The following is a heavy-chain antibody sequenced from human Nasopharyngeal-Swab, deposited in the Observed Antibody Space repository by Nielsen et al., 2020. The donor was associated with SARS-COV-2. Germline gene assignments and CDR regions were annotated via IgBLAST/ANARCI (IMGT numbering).Heavy chain of an antibody. V-gene: IGHV3-7*01. D-gene: IGHD3-16*02. CDR2: IKQDGSEK. CDR1: GFTFSSYW. CDR3: ARHYDYVWGSYRPFDY. J-gene: IGHJ4*02. Sequence: GGSLRLSCAASGFTFSSYWMSWVRQALGKGLEWVANIKQDGSEKYYVDSVKGRFTISRDNAKNSLYLQMNSLRAEDTAVYYCARHYDYVWGSYRPFDYWGQGTLVTVSS.